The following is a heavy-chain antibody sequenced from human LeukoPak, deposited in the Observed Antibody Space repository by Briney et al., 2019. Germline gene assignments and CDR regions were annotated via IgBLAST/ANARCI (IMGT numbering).Heavy chain of an antibody. D-gene: IGHD3-3*01. Sequence: PGGSLRLSCAASGFTFSTYWMSWVRQAPGKGLEWVANIKQDGSEKYYVDSVKGRFTISRDNAKNSLYLQMNNLRVEDTAVYYCRRHGGAFDIWGQGTMVTVSS. J-gene: IGHJ3*02. CDR3: RRHGGAFDI. CDR2: IKQDGSEK. V-gene: IGHV3-7*01. CDR1: GFTFSTYW.